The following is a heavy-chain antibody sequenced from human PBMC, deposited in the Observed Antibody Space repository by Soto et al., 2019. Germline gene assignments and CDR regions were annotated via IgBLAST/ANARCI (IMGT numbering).Heavy chain of an antibody. V-gene: IGHV4-59*08. CDR2: IYYSGST. CDR3: ARLHLGEVILFDY. J-gene: IGHJ4*02. D-gene: IGHD3-3*01. CDR1: GGSISSYY. Sequence: SETLSLTCTVSGGSISSYYWSWIRQPPGKGLEWIGYIYYSGSTNYNPSLKSRVTISVDTSKNQFSLKLSSVTAADTAVYYCARLHLGEVILFDYWGQGTLVTVSS.